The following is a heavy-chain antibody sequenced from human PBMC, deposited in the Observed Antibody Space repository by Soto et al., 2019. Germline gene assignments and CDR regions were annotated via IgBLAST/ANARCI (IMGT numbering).Heavy chain of an antibody. J-gene: IGHJ3*01. V-gene: IGHV3-7*01. CDR2: IKEDGSQK. D-gene: IGHD2-8*01. CDR1: GFSFSSHW. CDR3: ARDGRYCTWSNCKGDAFDV. Sequence: EVQLVESGGGLVQPGGSLRLSCAASGFSFSSHWMTWVRQTPGKGLEWVANIKEDGSQKYYVDSVKGRFTIFRDNAKNSLSLQMNSLRVEDTAVYYCARDGRYCTWSNCKGDAFDVWGQGTVVTVSS.